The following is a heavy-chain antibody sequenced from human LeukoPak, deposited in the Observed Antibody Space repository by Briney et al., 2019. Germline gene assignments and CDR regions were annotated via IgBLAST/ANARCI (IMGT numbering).Heavy chain of an antibody. V-gene: IGHV3-7*01. CDR2: IKQDGSEK. J-gene: IGHJ5*02. CDR3: ARGLVVTANWFDP. D-gene: IGHD2-21*02. Sequence: GGSLRLSCVASGFTFSSYWMSWVRQAPGKGLEWVANIKQDGSEKYYVDSVKGRFTISRDNAKNSLYLQMNSLRAEDTAVYYCARGLVVTANWFDPWGQGTLVTVSS. CDR1: GFTFSSYW.